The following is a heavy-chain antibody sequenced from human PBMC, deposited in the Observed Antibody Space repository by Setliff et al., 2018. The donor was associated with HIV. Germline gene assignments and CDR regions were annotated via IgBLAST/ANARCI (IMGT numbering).Heavy chain of an antibody. CDR2: IIPIFGIP. J-gene: IGHJ4*02. D-gene: IGHD2-21*01. CDR3: AIVTELDCDGGSSPTHLFFDS. V-gene: IGHV1-69*13. CDR1: GGTFIRYA. Sequence: SVKVSCKASGGTFIRYAFNWVRQAPGQGLEWMGEIIPIFGIPSYAQRFQDRVTITADESTSTAYMELSSLRSEDTAVYYCAIVTELDCDGGSSPTHLFFDSWGQGTLVTVSS.